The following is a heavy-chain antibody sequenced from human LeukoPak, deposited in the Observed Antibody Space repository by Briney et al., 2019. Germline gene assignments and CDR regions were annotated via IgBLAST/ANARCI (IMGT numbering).Heavy chain of an antibody. V-gene: IGHV3-21*01. CDR2: ISSSSSYI. D-gene: IGHD1-26*01. Sequence: KPGGSLRLPCAASGFTFSSYSMNWVRQAPGKGLEWVSSISSSSSYIYYADSVKGRFTISRDNAKNSLYLQMNSLRAEDTAVYYCARVPIVGATVNYFDYWGQGTLVTVSS. CDR1: GFTFSSYS. CDR3: ARVPIVGATVNYFDY. J-gene: IGHJ4*02.